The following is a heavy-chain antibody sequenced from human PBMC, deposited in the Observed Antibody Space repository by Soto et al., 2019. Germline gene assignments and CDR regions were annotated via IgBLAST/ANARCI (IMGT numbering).Heavy chain of an antibody. D-gene: IGHD3-22*01. CDR1: GFTVSSNY. Sequence: EVQLVETGGGLIQPGGSLRLSCAASGFTVSSNYMSWVRQAPGKGLEWVSVIYSGGSTYYADSVKGRFTISRDNPKNTLYLQMNSLRAGDTAVYYCARGPYYSSGYSDSFDIWGQGTMVTVSS. J-gene: IGHJ3*02. CDR3: ARGPYYSSGYSDSFDI. V-gene: IGHV3-53*02. CDR2: IYSGGST.